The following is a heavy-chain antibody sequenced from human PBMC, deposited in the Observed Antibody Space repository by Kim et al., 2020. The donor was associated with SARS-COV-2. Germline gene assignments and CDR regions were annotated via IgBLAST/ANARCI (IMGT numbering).Heavy chain of an antibody. CDR2: IRQGGSHM. Sequence: GGSLRLSCAASGFTFSDYWMSWVRQAPGKGLEWVASIRQGGSHMYYGDSVKGRFTVYRDNAKNLLSLQMNSLRPEDTALYYCARYCTGDDCSGPHSPFDYWGEGT. V-gene: IGHV3-7*01. J-gene: IGHJ4*01. CDR3: ARYCTGDDCSGPHSPFDY. CDR1: GFTFSDYW. D-gene: IGHD2-8*02.